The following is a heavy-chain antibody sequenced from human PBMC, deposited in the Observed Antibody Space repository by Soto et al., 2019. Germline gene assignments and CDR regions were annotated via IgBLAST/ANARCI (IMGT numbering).Heavy chain of an antibody. CDR3: ARIQQLVQPYGLDY. J-gene: IGHJ4*02. V-gene: IGHV2-70*18. D-gene: IGHD6-13*01. CDR1: GGSISSYHW. Sequence: TLSLTCTVSGGSISSYHWSWIRQPPGKALEWLALIDWDDDKYYSTSLKTRLTISKDTSKNQVVLTMTNMDPVDTATYYCARIQQLVQPYGLDYWGQGTLVTVSS. CDR2: IDWDDDK.